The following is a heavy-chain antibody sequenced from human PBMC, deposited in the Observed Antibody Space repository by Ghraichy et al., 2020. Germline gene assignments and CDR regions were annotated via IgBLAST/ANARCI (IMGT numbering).Heavy chain of an antibody. CDR3: ARGNPSWGDVGDY. Sequence: GWSLRLSCTASGFTFSNYWMNWVRQAPGKGLEWVANIKQHGSATNYLDSVKGRFTISRDDAKNSLYLHMNSLRAEDTAVYFCARGNPSWGDVGDYWGQGTLVTVSS. CDR2: IKQHGSAT. V-gene: IGHV3-7*01. D-gene: IGHD2-2*01. J-gene: IGHJ4*02. CDR1: GFTFSNYW.